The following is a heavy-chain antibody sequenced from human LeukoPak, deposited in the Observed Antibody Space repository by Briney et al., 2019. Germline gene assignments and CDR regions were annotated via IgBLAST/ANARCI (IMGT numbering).Heavy chain of an antibody. D-gene: IGHD2-21*01. CDR3: VCSRDY. Sequence: GGSLRLSCAASGFTFSSYSMNWVRQAPGKGLEWVAVISYDGSNKYYADSVKGRFTISRDNSKNTLYLQMNSLRAEDTAVYYCVCSRDYWGQGTLVTVSS. V-gene: IGHV3-30*03. CDR2: ISYDGSNK. CDR1: GFTFSSYS. J-gene: IGHJ4*02.